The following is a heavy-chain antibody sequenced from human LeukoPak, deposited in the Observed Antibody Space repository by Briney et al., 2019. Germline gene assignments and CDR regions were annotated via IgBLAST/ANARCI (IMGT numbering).Heavy chain of an antibody. J-gene: IGHJ4*02. Sequence: SETLSLTCTVSGYSISSGYYWGWIRQPPGKGLEWIGSICHSGSTYYNPSLKSRVTISVDTSKNQFSLKLSSVTAADTAVYYCARDRQQLVYDYWGQGTLVTVSS. V-gene: IGHV4-38-2*02. CDR3: ARDRQQLVYDY. CDR1: GYSISSGYY. D-gene: IGHD6-13*01. CDR2: ICHSGST.